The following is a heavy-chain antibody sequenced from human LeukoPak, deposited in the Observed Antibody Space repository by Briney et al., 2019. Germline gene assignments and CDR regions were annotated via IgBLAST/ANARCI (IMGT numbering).Heavy chain of an antibody. CDR1: GFTFSSYA. D-gene: IGHD2-15*01. Sequence: GGSLRPSCAASGFTFSSYAMSWVRQAPGKGLEWVSAISGSGGSTYYADSVKGRFTISRDNSKNTLYLQMNSLRAEDTAVYYCAKGPAVVVAATPQFDYWGQGTLVTVSS. CDR3: AKGPAVVVAATPQFDY. J-gene: IGHJ4*02. V-gene: IGHV3-23*01. CDR2: ISGSGGST.